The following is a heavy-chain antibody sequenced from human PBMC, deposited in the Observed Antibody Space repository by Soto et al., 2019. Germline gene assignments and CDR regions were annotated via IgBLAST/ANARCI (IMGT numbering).Heavy chain of an antibody. CDR2: ISTFNGNA. J-gene: IGHJ4*02. V-gene: IGHV1-18*04. Sequence: QVQLVQSGAEVKKPGASVKVSCKASGYTFSSNGVSWVRQAPGQGLEWMGWISTFNGNAHYAQKFQGRVTMTTDTSTNTAYMELTSLSSDDTAVYYCARIHGYSSGWYDYWGQGTLVTVSS. CDR1: GYTFSSNG. D-gene: IGHD6-19*01. CDR3: ARIHGYSSGWYDY.